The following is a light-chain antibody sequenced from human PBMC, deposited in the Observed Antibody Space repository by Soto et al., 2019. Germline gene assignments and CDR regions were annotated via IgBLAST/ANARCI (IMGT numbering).Light chain of an antibody. J-gene: IGKJ1*01. V-gene: IGKV1-8*01. Sequence: AIRMTQSPSSLSASTGDRVTITCRASQGISSYLAWYQQKPGKAPKLLIYAASTLQSGVPSRFSGSGSGTEFTLTISCLQSADFATYYCQQYYSYPLTFGQGTKVEIK. CDR2: AAS. CDR1: QGISSY. CDR3: QQYYSYPLT.